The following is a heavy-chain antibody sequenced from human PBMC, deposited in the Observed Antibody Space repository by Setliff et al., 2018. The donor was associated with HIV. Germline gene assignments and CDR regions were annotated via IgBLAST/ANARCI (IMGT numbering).Heavy chain of an antibody. CDR3: ARGTYYYDSSGYLAAGHFDY. V-gene: IGHV1-18*01. J-gene: IGHJ4*02. Sequence: ASVKVSCKASGYTFTSYGISWVRQAPGQGLEWMGWISAYNGNTNYAQKLQGRVTMTTDTSTSTAYMELRGLRSDDTAVYYCARGTYYYDSSGYLAAGHFDYWGQGTLVTVSS. CDR1: GYTFTSYG. D-gene: IGHD3-22*01. CDR2: ISAYNGNT.